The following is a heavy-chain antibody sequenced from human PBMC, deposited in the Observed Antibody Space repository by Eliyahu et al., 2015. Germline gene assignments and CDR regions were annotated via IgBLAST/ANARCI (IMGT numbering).Heavy chain of an antibody. D-gene: IGHD3-3*01. Sequence: QITLKESGPTLVKPTQTLTLTCTFSGFSLSTSGVGVGWIRQPPGKALEWLALIYWDDDKRYSPSLKSRLTITKDTSKNQVVLTMTNMDPVDTATYYCAHAFYYDFWSGYHNWFDPWGQGTLVTVSS. V-gene: IGHV2-5*02. CDR1: GFSLSTSGVG. CDR3: AHAFYYDFWSGYHNWFDP. CDR2: IYWDDDK. J-gene: IGHJ5*02.